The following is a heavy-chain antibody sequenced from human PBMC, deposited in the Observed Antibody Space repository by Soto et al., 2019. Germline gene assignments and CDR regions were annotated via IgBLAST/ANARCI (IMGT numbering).Heavy chain of an antibody. Sequence: ESGPTLVNPTQTLTLTCTFSGFSLSTSGMCVSWIRQPPGKALEWLARIDWDDDKFYSTSLKTRLTISKDTSKNQVVLTMTNMDPVDTAVYYCAYDLHYALDIWGQGTLVTVSS. CDR1: GFSLSTSGMC. V-gene: IGHV2-70*03. J-gene: IGHJ1*01. D-gene: IGHD3-16*01. CDR2: IDWDDDK. CDR3: AYDLHYALDI.